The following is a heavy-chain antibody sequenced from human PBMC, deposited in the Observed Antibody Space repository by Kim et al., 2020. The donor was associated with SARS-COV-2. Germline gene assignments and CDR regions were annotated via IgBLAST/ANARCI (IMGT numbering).Heavy chain of an antibody. D-gene: IGHD1-26*01. J-gene: IGHJ4*02. CDR3: AREGTYSEAQMFDY. V-gene: IGHV3-11*01. Sequence: ADSEKGRFTISRDNAKYSLYLEMNSLRAEDTAVYYCAREGTYSEAQMFDYWGQGTLVTVSS.